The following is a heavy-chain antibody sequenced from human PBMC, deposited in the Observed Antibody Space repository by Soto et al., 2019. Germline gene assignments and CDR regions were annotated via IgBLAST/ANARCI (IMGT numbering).Heavy chain of an antibody. CDR2: IIPIFGTA. J-gene: IGHJ4*02. V-gene: IGHV1-69*12. D-gene: IGHD2-21*02. CDR1: GGTFSSYA. CDR3: ARGGVTVVTPGLFNPLDY. Sequence: QVQLVQSGAEVKKPGSSVKVSCKASGGTFSSYAISWVRQAPGQGLEWMGGIIPIFGTANYAQKFQGRVTIPADXXTXTXYMELSSLRSEDTAVYYCARGGVTVVTPGLFNPLDYWGQGTLVTVSS.